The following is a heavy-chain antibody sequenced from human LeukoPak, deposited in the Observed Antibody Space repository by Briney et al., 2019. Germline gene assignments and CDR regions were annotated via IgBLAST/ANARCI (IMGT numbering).Heavy chain of an antibody. CDR3: ARGGARYSNPHYYYGMDV. V-gene: IGHV1-18*01. J-gene: IGHJ6*02. D-gene: IGHD4-11*01. Sequence: ASVKVSCKASGYTFTSYGISWVRQAPGQGLEWMGWISAYNGNTNYAQKLQGRVTMTTDTSTSTAYMELRSLRSDDTAVYYCARGGARYSNPHYYYGMDVWGQGTTVTVSS. CDR1: GYTFTSYG. CDR2: ISAYNGNT.